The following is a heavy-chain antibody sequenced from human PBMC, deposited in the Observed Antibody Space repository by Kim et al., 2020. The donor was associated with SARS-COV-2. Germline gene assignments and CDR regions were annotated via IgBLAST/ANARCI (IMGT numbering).Heavy chain of an antibody. V-gene: IGHV4-39*01. CDR3: ASSHIVVVTAILEYNWFDP. CDR2: IYYSGST. CDR1: GGSISSSSYY. Sequence: SETLSLTCTVSGGSISSSSYYWGWIRQPPGKGLEWIGSIYYSGSTYYNPSLKSRVTISVDTSKNQFSLKLSSVTAADTAVYYCASSHIVVVTAILEYNWFDPWGQGTLVTVSS. J-gene: IGHJ5*02. D-gene: IGHD2-21*02.